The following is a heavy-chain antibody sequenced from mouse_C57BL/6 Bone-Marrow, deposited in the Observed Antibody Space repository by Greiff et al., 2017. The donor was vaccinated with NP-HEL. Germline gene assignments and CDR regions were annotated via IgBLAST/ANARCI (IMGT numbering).Heavy chain of an antibody. CDR3: ARSSCRQLRLFFDY. CDR2: IHPNSGST. D-gene: IGHD3-2*02. J-gene: IGHJ2*01. Sequence: QVQLQQPGAELVKPGASVKLSCKASGYTFTSYWMHWVKQRPGQGLEWIGMIHPNSGSTNYNEKFKSKATLTVDKSSSTAYMQLSSLTSEDSAVYYCARSSCRQLRLFFDYWGQGTTLTVSS. CDR1: GYTFTSYW. V-gene: IGHV1-64*01.